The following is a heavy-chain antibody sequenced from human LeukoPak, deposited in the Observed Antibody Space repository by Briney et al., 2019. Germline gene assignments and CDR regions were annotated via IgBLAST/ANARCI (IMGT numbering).Heavy chain of an antibody. CDR3: ARGRLYCSGGSCYSCWFDP. CDR1: GGSISSGGYS. V-gene: IGHV4-30-2*01. J-gene: IGHJ5*02. CDR2: IYHSGST. D-gene: IGHD2-15*01. Sequence: SETLSLTCAVSGGSISSGGYSWSWFRQPPGTGLEWIGYIYHSGSTYYNPSLKSRVTISVDRSKNQFSLKLSSVTAADTAVYYCARGRLYCSGGSCYSCWFDPWGQGTLVTVSS.